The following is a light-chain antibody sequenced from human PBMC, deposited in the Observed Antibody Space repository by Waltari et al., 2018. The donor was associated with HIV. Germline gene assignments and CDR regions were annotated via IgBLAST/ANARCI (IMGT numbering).Light chain of an antibody. Sequence: QTVVTQEPSLTVSPGGTVTLTCGSSTGAVTSGSYPNWFQQKPGQAPRPLIHSVNNKYSWTPARFSGALLGGKAALTLSGVQPEDEADYFCSSFANNNTPVLFGGGTKLTVL. J-gene: IGLJ2*01. CDR3: SSFANNNTPVL. CDR2: SVN. V-gene: IGLV7-43*01. CDR1: TGAVTSGSY.